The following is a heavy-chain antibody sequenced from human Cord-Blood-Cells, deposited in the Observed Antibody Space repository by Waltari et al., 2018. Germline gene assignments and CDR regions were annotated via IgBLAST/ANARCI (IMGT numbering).Heavy chain of an antibody. CDR2: SYSGGST. Sequence: EVQLVESGGGLIQPGGSLRLSCAASGFTVSSNYMSWVRQAPGKGLEWVSVSYSGGSTYYADSVKGRFTISRDNSKNTLYLQMNSLRAEDTAVYYCARYCSSTSCYDAFDIWGQGTMVTVSS. CDR1: GFTVSSNY. V-gene: IGHV3-53*01. D-gene: IGHD2-2*01. J-gene: IGHJ3*02. CDR3: ARYCSSTSCYDAFDI.